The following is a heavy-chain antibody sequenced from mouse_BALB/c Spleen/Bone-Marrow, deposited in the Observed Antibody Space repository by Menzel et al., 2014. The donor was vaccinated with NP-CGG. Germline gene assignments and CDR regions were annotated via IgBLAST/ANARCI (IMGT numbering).Heavy chain of an antibody. V-gene: IGHV2-9*02. CDR3: ARDYGYYKDVGDY. CDR1: GFSLXSYG. D-gene: IGHD2-3*01. Sequence: VKLVESGPGLVAPSQSLSITCTVSGFSLXSYGLHWVRQPPGKGLEWLGVIWASGSTNYNSALMSRLNISKDNSKSQVFLKMNSLQTDDSAMYYCARDYGYYKDVGDYWGQGTTLTVSS. J-gene: IGHJ2*01. CDR2: IWASGST.